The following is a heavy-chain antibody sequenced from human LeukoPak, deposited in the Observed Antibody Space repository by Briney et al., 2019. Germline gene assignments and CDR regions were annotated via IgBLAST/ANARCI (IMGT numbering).Heavy chain of an antibody. CDR3: ARGGDAIAVAGTKAFDI. J-gene: IGHJ3*02. CDR1: GYTLTELS. V-gene: IGHV1-24*01. Sequence: ASVKVSCKVSGYTLTELSMHWVRQAPGKGLEWMGGFDPEDGETIYAQKFQGRVTITADESTSTAYMELSSLRSEDTAVYYCARGGDAIAVAGTKAFDIWGQGTMVTVSS. CDR2: FDPEDGET. D-gene: IGHD6-19*01.